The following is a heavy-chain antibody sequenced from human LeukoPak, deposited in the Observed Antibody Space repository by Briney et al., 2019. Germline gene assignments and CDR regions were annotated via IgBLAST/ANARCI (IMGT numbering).Heavy chain of an antibody. CDR2: IYTSGST. CDR3: ASRGYSPRKYFQH. Sequence: NPSETPSLTCTVSGGSISYFYWSWIRQPAGKGLEWIGRIYTSGSTNYNPSLKSRVTMSVDTSKKQFSLKLSSVTAADTAVYYCASRGYSPRKYFQHWGQGTLVTVSS. J-gene: IGHJ1*01. CDR1: GGSISYFY. V-gene: IGHV4-4*07. D-gene: IGHD5-18*01.